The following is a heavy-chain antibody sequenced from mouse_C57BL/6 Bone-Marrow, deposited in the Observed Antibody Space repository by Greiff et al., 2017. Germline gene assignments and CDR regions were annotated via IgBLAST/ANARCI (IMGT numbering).Heavy chain of an antibody. V-gene: IGHV10-3*01. CDR2: IRSKSSNYAT. Sequence: DVKLVESGGGLVQPKGSLKLSCAASGFTFNTYAMHWVRQAPGKGLEWVARIRSKSSNYATYYADSVKDRFTSSRDDSQSMLYLQMNNLKTEDTAMYYCVRPEGDDYGSSYWYFDVWGTGTTVTVSS. J-gene: IGHJ1*03. D-gene: IGHD1-1*01. CDR1: GFTFNTYA. CDR3: VRPEGDDYGSSYWYFDV.